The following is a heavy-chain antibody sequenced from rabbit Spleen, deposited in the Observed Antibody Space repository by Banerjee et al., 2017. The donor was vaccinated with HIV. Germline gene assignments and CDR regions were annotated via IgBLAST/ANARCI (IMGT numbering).Heavy chain of an antibody. D-gene: IGHD8-1*01. V-gene: IGHV1S7*01. Sequence: QLEESAGGLVKPEGSLKLSCTASGFTLSSYYMNWVRQAPGKGLEWIGYIDPVFGITYYANWVNGRFSISRENAQNTVSLQMTSLTAADTATYFCARDGAGGSYFALWGPGTLVTVS. CDR2: IDPVFGIT. CDR1: GFTLSSYY. CDR3: ARDGAGGSYFAL. J-gene: IGHJ6*01.